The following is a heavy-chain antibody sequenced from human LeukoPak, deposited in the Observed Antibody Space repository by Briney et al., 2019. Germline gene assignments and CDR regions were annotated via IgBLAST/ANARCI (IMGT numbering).Heavy chain of an antibody. D-gene: IGHD6-13*01. CDR1: GGSISSSNW. J-gene: IGHJ5*02. V-gene: IGHV4-4*02. Sequence: SETLSLTCAVSGGSISSSNWWSWVRQPPGKGLEWIGEIYHSGSTNYNPSLKSRVTISVDKSKNQFSLKLGSVTAADTAVYYCARDAAAGTVWFDPWGQGTLATVSS. CDR3: ARDAAAGTVWFDP. CDR2: IYHSGST.